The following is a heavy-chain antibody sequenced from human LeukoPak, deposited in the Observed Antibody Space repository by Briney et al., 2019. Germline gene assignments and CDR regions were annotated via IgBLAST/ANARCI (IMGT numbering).Heavy chain of an antibody. CDR2: IYYSGST. Sequence: SETLSLTCTVSGGSISSSSYYWGWIRQPPGKGLEWIGSIYYSGSTYYNPSLKSRVTISVDTSKNQFSLKLSSVTAADTAVYYCARDSRNRKDAFDIWGQGTMVTVSS. CDR3: ARDSRNRKDAFDI. D-gene: IGHD1-14*01. J-gene: IGHJ3*02. CDR1: GGSISSSSYY. V-gene: IGHV4-39*02.